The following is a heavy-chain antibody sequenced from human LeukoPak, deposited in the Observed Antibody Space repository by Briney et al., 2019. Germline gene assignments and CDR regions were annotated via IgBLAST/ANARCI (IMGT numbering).Heavy chain of an antibody. CDR3: TRDPRRLDY. CDR2: ISGNSGDI. Sequence: GGSLRLSCPVSGFTFSDYYMTWVRQAPGKGLEWLSYISGNSGDINYLDSVRGRFTISRDNAKNSLYLQMNSLRVEDTAVYYCTRDPRRLDYLGQGTLVTVSS. V-gene: IGHV3-11*05. J-gene: IGHJ4*02. CDR1: GFTFSDYY.